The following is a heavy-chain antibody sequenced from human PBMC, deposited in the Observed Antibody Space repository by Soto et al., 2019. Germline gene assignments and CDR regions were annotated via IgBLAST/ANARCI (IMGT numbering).Heavy chain of an antibody. D-gene: IGHD5-18*01. CDR2: ISSSSSYI. Sequence: GGSLRLSCAASGSTFSSYSMNWVRQAPGKGLEWVSSISSSSSYIYYADSVKGRFTISRDNAKNSLYLQMNSLRAEDTAVYYCARVPRGYSYGYYYYGMDVWGQGTTVTVSS. J-gene: IGHJ6*02. V-gene: IGHV3-21*01. CDR1: GSTFSSYS. CDR3: ARVPRGYSYGYYYYGMDV.